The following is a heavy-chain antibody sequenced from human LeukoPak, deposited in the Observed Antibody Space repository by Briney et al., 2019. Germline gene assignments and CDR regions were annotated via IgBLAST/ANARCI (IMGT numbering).Heavy chain of an antibody. V-gene: IGHV4-59*08. Sequence: SETPSLTCTDSGGSISSYYWSWIRQPPGKRLEWIAYIYCSGSTNYNASLKSRVTIAVDTSKIQCSLKLSSVTAADTAVYYCERHPPVYWFGELGEVFDYWGQGTLVTISS. CDR3: ERHPPVYWFGELGEVFDY. J-gene: IGHJ4*02. D-gene: IGHD3-10*01. CDR1: GGSISSYY. CDR2: IYCSGST.